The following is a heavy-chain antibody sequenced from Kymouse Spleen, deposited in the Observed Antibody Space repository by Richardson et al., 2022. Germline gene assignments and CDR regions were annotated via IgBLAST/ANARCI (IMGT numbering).Heavy chain of an antibody. D-gene: IGHD3-10*01. CDR2: ISWNSGSI. CDR3: AKDKGTMVRDGWGFDP. J-gene: IGHJ5*02. Sequence: EVQLVESGGGLVQPGRSLRLSCAASGFTFDDYAMHWVRQAPGKGLEWVSGISWNSGSIGYADSVKGRFTISRDNAKNSLYLQMNSLRAEDTALYYCAKDKGTMVRDGWGFDPWGQGTLVTVSS. CDR1: GFTFDDYA. V-gene: IGHV3-9*01.